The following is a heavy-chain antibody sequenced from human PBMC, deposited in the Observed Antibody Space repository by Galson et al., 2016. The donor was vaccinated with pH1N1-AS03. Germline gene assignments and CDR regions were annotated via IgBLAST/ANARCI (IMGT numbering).Heavy chain of an antibody. D-gene: IGHD5-24*01. J-gene: IGHJ4*02. CDR1: RFTFSSYS. CDR3: ARRATDGYTIDY. CDR2: ISISGSYV. Sequence: SLRLSCAASRFTFSSYSMNWVRQAPGKGLEWASSISISGSYVYYADSVKGRFTISRDNAKNSLYLHMNSLSAEDTAVYYCARRATDGYTIDYWGQGTLVTVSS. V-gene: IGHV3-21*01.